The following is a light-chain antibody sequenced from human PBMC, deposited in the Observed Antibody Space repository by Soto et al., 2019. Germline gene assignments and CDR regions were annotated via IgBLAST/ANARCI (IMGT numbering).Light chain of an antibody. Sequence: QSVLTQPPSVSGAPGQRVTISCTGSSSNIGAVSDVHWYQQLPGTAPKLLIYGNSNRPSGVPDRFSGSKSGTSASLAITGLQAEDEADYYCQSYDSRLSGWVFGGGTKLTVL. J-gene: IGLJ3*02. CDR1: SSNIGAVSD. CDR2: GNS. CDR3: QSYDSRLSGWV. V-gene: IGLV1-40*01.